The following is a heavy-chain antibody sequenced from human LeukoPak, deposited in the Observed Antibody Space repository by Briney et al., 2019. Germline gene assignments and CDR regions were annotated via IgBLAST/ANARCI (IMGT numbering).Heavy chain of an antibody. Sequence: SDTLSLTCAVYGGSFSGYYWSWIRQPPGKGLEWIGEINHSGSTNYNPSLKSRVTISVDMSKNQFSLKLTSVTAADTAVFYCARHLLRNAFDIWGQGTMVTVSS. J-gene: IGHJ3*02. D-gene: IGHD2-15*01. V-gene: IGHV4-34*01. CDR2: INHSGST. CDR1: GGSFSGYY. CDR3: ARHLLRNAFDI.